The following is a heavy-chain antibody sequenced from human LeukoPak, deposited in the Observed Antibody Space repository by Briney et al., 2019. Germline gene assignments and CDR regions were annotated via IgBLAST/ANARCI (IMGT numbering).Heavy chain of an antibody. Sequence: GGSLRLSCAASGFTFSSYAMSWVRQAPGKGLEWVSATSGPGGSRDYADSVKGRFTISRDNSKNTLYLQMNSLRAEDTAIYYCAKKVGLVAAPLYYFDLWGQGTLVTVSS. V-gene: IGHV3-23*01. CDR1: GFTFSSYA. CDR3: AKKVGLVAAPLYYFDL. D-gene: IGHD1-26*01. J-gene: IGHJ4*02. CDR2: TSGPGGSR.